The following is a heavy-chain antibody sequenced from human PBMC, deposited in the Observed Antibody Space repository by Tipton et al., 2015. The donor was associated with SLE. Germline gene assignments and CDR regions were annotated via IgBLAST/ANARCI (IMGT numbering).Heavy chain of an antibody. Sequence: QSGAEVKKPGASVKVSCKASGYTFTGYYMHWVRQAPGQELEGMGRINPNSGGTNYAQKFQGRVTMTRDTSISTAYMELSRLRSDDTAVYYCASEGTDSSGWSWDYWGQGTLVTVSS. CDR1: GYTFTGYY. J-gene: IGHJ4*02. D-gene: IGHD6-19*01. CDR3: ASEGTDSSGWSWDY. CDR2: INPNSGGT. V-gene: IGHV1-2*06.